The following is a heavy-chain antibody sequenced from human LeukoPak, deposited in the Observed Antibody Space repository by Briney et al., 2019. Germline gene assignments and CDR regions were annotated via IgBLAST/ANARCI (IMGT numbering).Heavy chain of an antibody. V-gene: IGHV3-33*01. D-gene: IGHD3-10*01. CDR3: ARDERGSGSYYNWFDP. CDR1: GFTFSSYG. Sequence: GGSLRLSCAASGFTFSSYGMHWVRQAPGKGLEWVAVIWYDGSNKYYADSVKGRFTISRDNAKNSLYLQMNSLRAEDTALYYCARDERGSGSYYNWFDPWGQGTLVTVSS. J-gene: IGHJ5*02. CDR2: IWYDGSNK.